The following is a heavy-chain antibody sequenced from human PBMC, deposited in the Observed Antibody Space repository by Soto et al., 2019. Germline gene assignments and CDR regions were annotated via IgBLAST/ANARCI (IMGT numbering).Heavy chain of an antibody. J-gene: IGHJ3*02. V-gene: IGHV1-2*02. CDR1: GYTFTGNY. Sequence: QVQLVQSGAEVKKPGASVKVSCKASGYTFTGNYMHWVRQAPGQGLEWMGWINPNSGGTNYAQKFQGRVTVTRDTSISPAYMELSRLRADDTAVYYCARDGDSSSPFDIWGQGTMVTVSS. CDR3: ARDGDSSSPFDI. D-gene: IGHD6-6*01. CDR2: INPNSGGT.